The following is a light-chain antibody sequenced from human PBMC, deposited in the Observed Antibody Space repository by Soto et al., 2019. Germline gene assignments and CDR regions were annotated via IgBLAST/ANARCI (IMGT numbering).Light chain of an antibody. Sequence: AIRMTQSPSSLSASTGDRVTITCRASQGISSYLAWYQQKPGKAPKLLIYAASTLQSGVPSRFSGSGSGTDFTLTISCLQSEDFATYYCQQYYSSPQYTFGQGTKLEIK. CDR1: QGISSY. V-gene: IGKV1-8*01. CDR2: AAS. J-gene: IGKJ2*01. CDR3: QQYYSSPQYT.